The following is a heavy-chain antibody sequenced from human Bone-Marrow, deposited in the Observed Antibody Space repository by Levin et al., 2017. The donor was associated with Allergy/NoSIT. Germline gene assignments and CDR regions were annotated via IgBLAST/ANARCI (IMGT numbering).Heavy chain of an antibody. CDR3: ASFGQWLAPFDY. Sequence: LSLTCAASGFTFSSYAMHWVRQAPGKGLEWVAVISYDGSNKYYADSVKGRFTISRDNSKNTLYLQMNSLRAEDTAVYYCASFGQWLAPFDYWGQGTLVTVSS. V-gene: IGHV3-30-3*01. CDR1: GFTFSSYA. D-gene: IGHD6-19*01. CDR2: ISYDGSNK. J-gene: IGHJ4*02.